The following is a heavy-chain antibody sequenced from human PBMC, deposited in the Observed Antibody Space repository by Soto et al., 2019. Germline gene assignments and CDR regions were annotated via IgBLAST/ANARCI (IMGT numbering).Heavy chain of an antibody. CDR3: ARDSRYYDFWSGYYDNWFDP. V-gene: IGHV3-48*01. J-gene: IGHJ5*02. CDR1: GFIFSKYS. Sequence: PGGSLRLSCGASGFIFSKYSMNWVRQAPGKGLEWLSYISSNSVTIYYADSVRGRFTNFRDNAKNSLYLQMNSLRAEDTAVYYCARDSRYYDFWSGYYDNWFDPWGQGTLVTVSS. CDR2: ISSNSVTI. D-gene: IGHD3-3*01.